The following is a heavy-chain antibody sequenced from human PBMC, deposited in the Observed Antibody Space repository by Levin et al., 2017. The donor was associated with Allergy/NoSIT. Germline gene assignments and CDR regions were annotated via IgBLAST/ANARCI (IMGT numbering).Heavy chain of an antibody. V-gene: IGHV3-30*18. D-gene: IGHD3-10*01. CDR2: ISYDGSNK. J-gene: IGHJ4*02. CDR1: GFTFSSYG. Sequence: SCAASGFTFSSYGMHWVRQAPGKGLEWVAVISYDGSNKYYADSVKGRFTISRDNSKNTLYLQMNSLRAEDTAVYYCAKDRGPLDYWGQGTLVTVSS. CDR3: AKDRGPLDY.